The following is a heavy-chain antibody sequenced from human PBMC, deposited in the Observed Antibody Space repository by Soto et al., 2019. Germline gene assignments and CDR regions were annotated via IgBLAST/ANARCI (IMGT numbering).Heavy chain of an antibody. V-gene: IGHV6-1*01. CDR2: TYYRSTWKN. Sequence: PSQSLSLTCGISGDSVYSNIVACNWIRQSTSRGLEWLGRTYYRSTWKNDYAISVSSRMTINPDTSKNQVPLQLNSVTPEDAGAYYSAGVSYPGRGLNSWGQGTLVTVSS. CDR1: GDSVYSNIVA. CDR3: AGVSYPGRGLNS. J-gene: IGHJ4*02. D-gene: IGHD3-10*01.